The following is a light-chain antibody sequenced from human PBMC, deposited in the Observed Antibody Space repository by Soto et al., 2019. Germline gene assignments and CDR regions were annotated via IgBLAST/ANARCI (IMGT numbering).Light chain of an antibody. CDR3: ASYAGTNTPVV. V-gene: IGLV2-14*03. Sequence: QSALTQPASVSGSPGQSITISCTGTSGDVGGYNFVSWYQQHPGKVPKLMIHDVSNRPSGVSHRFSGSKSGNTASLTISGLQAEDEADYYCASYAGTNTPVVFGGGTKLTVL. CDR1: SGDVGGYNF. J-gene: IGLJ3*02. CDR2: DVS.